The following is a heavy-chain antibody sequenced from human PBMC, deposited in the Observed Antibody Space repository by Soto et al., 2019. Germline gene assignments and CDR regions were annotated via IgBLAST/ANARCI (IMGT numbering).Heavy chain of an antibody. J-gene: IGHJ4*02. D-gene: IGHD3-3*01. CDR3: ARDFGSDLSAPGAVFDS. CDR2: INPSGGST. V-gene: IGHV1-46*01. Sequence: RASVKVSCKASGYTFTSYYMHWVRQAPGQGLEWMGIINPSGGSTSYAQKFQGRVTMTRDTSTSTVYMELSSLRSEDTAVYYCARDFGSDLSAPGAVFDSWGQGALVTVSS. CDR1: GYTFTSYY.